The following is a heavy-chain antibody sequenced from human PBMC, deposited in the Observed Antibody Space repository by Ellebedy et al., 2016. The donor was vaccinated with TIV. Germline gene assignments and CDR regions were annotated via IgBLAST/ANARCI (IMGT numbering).Heavy chain of an antibody. D-gene: IGHD3-10*02. CDR2: ISYSGTT. Sequence: SETLSLTXTVSDYSINNGYPWGWIRQLPGKGLEWIGSISYSGTTYHNPSLKSRVTISEDTSNNQFSLKLSSVTAADTAVYFCARSYQMFGDGGFDSWGQGILVTVSS. CDR1: DYSINNGYP. J-gene: IGHJ4*02. CDR3: ARSYQMFGDGGFDS. V-gene: IGHV4-38-2*02.